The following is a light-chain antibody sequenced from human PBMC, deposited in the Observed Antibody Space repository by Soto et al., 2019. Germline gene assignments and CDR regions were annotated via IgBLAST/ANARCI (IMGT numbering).Light chain of an antibody. J-gene: IGKJ5*01. V-gene: IGKV1-33*01. Sequence: DIQITQSPSSRSGSAGDGVPITCQASQNINNYLNWYQQKPGRAPKLLIYDASNLEAGVPSRFRGSGSGTDFTFTISRLQPEDIATYYCQQYENLPTFGQGTKLEIK. CDR3: QQYENLPT. CDR1: QNINNY. CDR2: DAS.